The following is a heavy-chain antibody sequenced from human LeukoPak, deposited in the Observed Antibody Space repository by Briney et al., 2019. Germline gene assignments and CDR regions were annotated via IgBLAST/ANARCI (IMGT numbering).Heavy chain of an antibody. Sequence: PGRSLRLSCAASGFTFSSYAMHWVRQAPGKGLEWVAVISYDGSNKYYAASVKGRFTISRDNSKNTLYLQMNSLRAEDTAVYYCARREGGPSGYWGQGTLVTVSA. CDR2: ISYDGSNK. CDR1: GFTFSSYA. D-gene: IGHD1-26*01. V-gene: IGHV3-30-3*01. CDR3: ARREGGPSGY. J-gene: IGHJ4*02.